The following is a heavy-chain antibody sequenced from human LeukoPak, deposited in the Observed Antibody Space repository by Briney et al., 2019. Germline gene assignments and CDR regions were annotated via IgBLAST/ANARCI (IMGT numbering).Heavy chain of an antibody. CDR2: ISGSGDDT. V-gene: IGHV3-23*01. CDR1: GFTFSYYA. J-gene: IGHJ4*02. CDR3: ARGMGHTSGTEASEF. D-gene: IGHD3/OR15-3a*01. Sequence: GGSLRLSCVASGFTFSYYAMSWVRQAPGKGLEWVSTISGSGDDTYYADSVKGRFTISRDNSKNTLYLQMNSLKTEDTAVYFCARGMGHTSGTEASEFWGQGTLVTVSS.